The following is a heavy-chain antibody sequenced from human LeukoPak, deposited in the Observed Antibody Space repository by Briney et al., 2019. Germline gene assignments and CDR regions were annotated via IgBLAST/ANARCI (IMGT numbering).Heavy chain of an antibody. V-gene: IGHV3-23*01. CDR2: NSGSGETT. D-gene: IGHD3-10*01. CDR3: AKDRWFGELSPLDY. J-gene: IGHJ4*02. Sequence: GGSLRLSCAASGFTFSSYAMSWVRQAPGKGLEWVSINSGSGETTHYADSVKGRFTISRDNSKNTLYLQMNSLRAEDTAVYYCAKDRWFGELSPLDYWGQGTLVTVSS. CDR1: GFTFSSYA.